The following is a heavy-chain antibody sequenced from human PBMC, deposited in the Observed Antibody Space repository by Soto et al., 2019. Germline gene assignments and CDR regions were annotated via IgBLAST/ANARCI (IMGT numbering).Heavy chain of an antibody. Sequence: QVQLVQSGDEVKKTGSSVKVSCKASGGTFSSYAISWLRQAPGQAPEWMGGIIPIFGTANYAQKFQGRVTITAAESTSTGYLGLTSLRSEDTAVYYCARPENIAAAPPHFDYWGQGTLFTVSS. J-gene: IGHJ4*02. CDR3: ARPENIAAAPPHFDY. D-gene: IGHD6-13*01. CDR1: GGTFSSYA. CDR2: IIPIFGTA. V-gene: IGHV1-69*01.